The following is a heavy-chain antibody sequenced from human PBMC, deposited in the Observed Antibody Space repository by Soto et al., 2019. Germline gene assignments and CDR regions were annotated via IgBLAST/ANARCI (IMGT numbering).Heavy chain of an antibody. CDR2: ISAYNGNT. V-gene: IGHV1-18*01. D-gene: IGHD1-26*01. CDR3: ARDLVGATFGRYGLDV. CDR1: GYTFTSYG. J-gene: IGHJ6*02. Sequence: ASVKVSCKASGYTFTSYGISWVRQAPGQGLEWMGWISAYNGNTNYAQKLQGRVTMTADTSTSTAYMELRSLSSDDTAVFYCARDLVGATFGRYGLDVWGQGTTVTVSS.